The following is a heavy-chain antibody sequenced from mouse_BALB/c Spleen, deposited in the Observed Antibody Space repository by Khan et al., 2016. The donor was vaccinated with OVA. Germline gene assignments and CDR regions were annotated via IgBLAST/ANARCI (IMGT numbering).Heavy chain of an antibody. CDR2: ISSLAYSI. J-gene: IGHJ4*01. CDR3: ARSWAMDY. V-gene: IGHV5-15*02. CDR1: GFTFSDYG. Sequence: EVKLEESGGGLVQPGGSRKLSCAASGFTFSDYGLAWVRQAPGKGPEWVAFISSLAYSIYYADTVTGRFTISRENAKNTQYLEMSSLRSEDTAMYYCARSWAMDYWGQGTSVTVSS.